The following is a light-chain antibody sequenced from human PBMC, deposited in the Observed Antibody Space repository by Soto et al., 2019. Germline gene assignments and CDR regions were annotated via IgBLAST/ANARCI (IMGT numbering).Light chain of an antibody. J-gene: IGKJ2*01. Sequence: EIVMTQSPASLSVSAGERATXXXXASQSVSSKLAWFQXKTGQXXSXXIYGVSTRATGVPVRFSASVSGTEFTLYVYSLQSEDCEVYYGQQYNNWPHTFGQGTKV. CDR1: QSVSSK. CDR2: GVS. V-gene: IGKV3-15*01. CDR3: QQYNNWPHT.